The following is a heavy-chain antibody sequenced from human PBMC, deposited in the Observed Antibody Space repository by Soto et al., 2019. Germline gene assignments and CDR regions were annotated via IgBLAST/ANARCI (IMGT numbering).Heavy chain of an antibody. J-gene: IGHJ5*02. CDR2: IYDSGST. CDR3: ARFLEVYSWAGNGGGQNWFDP. Sequence: QLQLQESGPGLVKPSETLSLTCTVSGGSISSSSYYWGWIRQPPGKGLEWIGSIYDSGSTYYNPALKSRVTISVDTSKNQFSLKLSSVTAADTAVYYCARFLEVYSWAGNGGGQNWFDPWGQGTLVTVSS. D-gene: IGHD2-15*01. CDR1: GGSISSSSYY. V-gene: IGHV4-39*01.